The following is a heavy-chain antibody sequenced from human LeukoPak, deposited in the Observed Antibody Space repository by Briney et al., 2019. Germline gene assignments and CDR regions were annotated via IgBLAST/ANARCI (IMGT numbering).Heavy chain of an antibody. CDR2: INWNGGST. D-gene: IGHD2-2*01. CDR3: AKCSAGCYLLAFDI. V-gene: IGHV3-20*04. J-gene: IGHJ3*02. CDR1: GFTFDDYG. Sequence: PGGSLRLSCAASGFTFDDYGMSWVRQAPGKGLEWVSGINWNGGSTGYADSVKGRFTISRDNAKNSLYLQMNSLRAEDTALYYCAKCSAGCYLLAFDIWGQGTLVAVSS.